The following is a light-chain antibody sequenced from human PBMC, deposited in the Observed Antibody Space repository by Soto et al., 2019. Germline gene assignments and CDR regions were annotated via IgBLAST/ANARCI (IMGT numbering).Light chain of an antibody. CDR2: YDS. J-gene: IGLJ2*01. CDR1: NIGSRS. Sequence: SYELTQPPSVSVAPGKTARMTCGGNNIGSRSVHWYQQKPGQAPLLVIYYDSDRPSGVPERFSGSNSGNTATLTISRVEAADEADYYCQVWDSSRGVFGGGTKLTVL. V-gene: IGLV3-21*04. CDR3: QVWDSSRGV.